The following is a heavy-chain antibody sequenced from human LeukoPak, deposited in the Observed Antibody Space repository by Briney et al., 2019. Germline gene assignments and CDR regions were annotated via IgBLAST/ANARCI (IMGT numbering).Heavy chain of an antibody. J-gene: IGHJ4*02. V-gene: IGHV4-34*01. D-gene: IGHD6-13*01. Sequence: PSETLSLTCAVYGGSFSGYYWSWIRQPPGKGLEWIGGINHSGSTNYNPSLRSRVTISVDTSKNQFSLKLSTVTAADTAVYYCARGRGAAAAGVLDYWGQGTLVTVSS. CDR2: INHSGST. CDR3: ARGRGAAAAGVLDY. CDR1: GGSFSGYY.